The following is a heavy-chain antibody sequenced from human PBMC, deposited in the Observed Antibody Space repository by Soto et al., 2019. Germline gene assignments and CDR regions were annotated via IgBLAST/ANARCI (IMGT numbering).Heavy chain of an antibody. Sequence: EVQLVETGGGLIQPGGSLRLSCAASGFTVSSNYMSWVRQAPGKGLEWVSVMYSGGSTYYADSVKGPFTISRDNSRTPLYFQRNSRRAEDTAVYYCASAPAAAVDSWGQGPLVAVPP. CDR1: GFTVSSNY. CDR3: ASAPAAAVDS. J-gene: IGHJ4*02. D-gene: IGHD6-13*01. CDR2: MYSGGST. V-gene: IGHV3-53*02.